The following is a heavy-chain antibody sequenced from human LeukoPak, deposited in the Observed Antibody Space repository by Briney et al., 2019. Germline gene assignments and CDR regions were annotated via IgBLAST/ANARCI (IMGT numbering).Heavy chain of an antibody. Sequence: GGSLRLSCAASGFTVSSNYMSWVRQAPGKGLEWVSVIYSGGSTYYADSVKGRFTISRDNSKNTLYLQMNSLRAEDTAVYYCARGSPMLRGRPFDNWGQGTLLTVSS. CDR2: IYSGGST. CDR1: GFTVSSNY. CDR3: ARGSPMLRGRPFDN. D-gene: IGHD3-10*01. V-gene: IGHV3-53*01. J-gene: IGHJ4*02.